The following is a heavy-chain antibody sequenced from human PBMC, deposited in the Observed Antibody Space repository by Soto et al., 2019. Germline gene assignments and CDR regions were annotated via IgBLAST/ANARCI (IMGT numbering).Heavy chain of an antibody. D-gene: IGHD2-21*02. Sequence: QVQLVQSGAEVKKPGASVKVSCKASGYTFTGYYMHWVRQAPGQGLEWMGWINPNSGGTNYAQKFQGWVTMTRDTSISTPYMELSRLRSHDTAVYYCARSPGGVVTAMYYFDYWGHGTLVTVAS. CDR3: ARSPGGVVTAMYYFDY. CDR2: INPNSGGT. V-gene: IGHV1-2*04. CDR1: GYTFTGYY. J-gene: IGHJ4*01.